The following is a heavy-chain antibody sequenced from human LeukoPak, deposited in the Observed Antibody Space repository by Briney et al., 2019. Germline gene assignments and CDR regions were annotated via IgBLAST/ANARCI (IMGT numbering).Heavy chain of an antibody. CDR3: ARRYNYGKEGFDY. CDR2: IHYSGST. D-gene: IGHD3-10*01. V-gene: IGHV4-59*08. Sequence: SETLSLTCTVSGGSISSYYWSWIRQSPGKGLEWIGYIHYSGSTNYNPSLKSRVTISVDTSKNQFSLKLSSVTAADTAVYYCARRYNYGKEGFDYWGQGTLVTVSS. CDR1: GGSISSYY. J-gene: IGHJ4*02.